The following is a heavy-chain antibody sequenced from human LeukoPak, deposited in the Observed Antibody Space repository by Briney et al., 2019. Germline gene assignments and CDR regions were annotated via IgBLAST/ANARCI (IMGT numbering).Heavy chain of an antibody. V-gene: IGHV4-34*01. CDR1: GGSFSGYY. CDR3: ARQKLAGYYYYGSGRRDAFDI. J-gene: IGHJ3*02. Sequence: PSETLSLTCAVYGGSFSGYYWSWIRQPPGKGLEWIGEINHSGSTNYNPSLKSRVTISVDTSKNQFSLKLSSVTAADTAVYYCARQKLAGYYYYGSGRRDAFDIWGQGTMVTVSS. CDR2: INHSGST. D-gene: IGHD3-10*01.